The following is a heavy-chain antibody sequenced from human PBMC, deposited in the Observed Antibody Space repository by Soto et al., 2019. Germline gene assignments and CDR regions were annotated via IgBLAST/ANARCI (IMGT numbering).Heavy chain of an antibody. D-gene: IGHD1-26*01. Sequence: GGSLRLSCAGYGFSFGGYAMRWVRQAPGKGLEWISGVSGGGTSTYYAGSVKGRFTISRDSSVVYLQMNSLRADDTAVYYCAKWGGYYAYYSEMDVWGRGTTVTVSS. V-gene: IGHV3-23*01. CDR1: GFSFGGYA. CDR3: AKWGGYYAYYSEMDV. J-gene: IGHJ6*02. CDR2: VSGGGTST.